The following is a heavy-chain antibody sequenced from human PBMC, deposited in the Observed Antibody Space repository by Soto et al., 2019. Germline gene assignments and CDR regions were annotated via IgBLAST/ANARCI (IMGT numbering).Heavy chain of an antibody. J-gene: IGHJ4*02. CDR3: ARSNYSPFDY. CDR1: GGSVSSGNYY. D-gene: IGHD4-4*01. V-gene: IGHV4-61*01. CDR2: FYYTGSI. Sequence: PSETLSLTCTVSGGSVSSGNYYWSWIRQPPGEGLEWIGYFYYTGSINYNPSLKSRVTISIDASKNQFSLRLSSVTAAGTAVYYCARSNYSPFDYWGQGTLVTVSS.